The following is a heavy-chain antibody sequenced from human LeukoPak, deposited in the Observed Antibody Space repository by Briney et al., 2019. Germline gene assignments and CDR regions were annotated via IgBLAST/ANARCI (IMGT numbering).Heavy chain of an antibody. V-gene: IGHV1-2*06. CDR1: GYTLTAYY. CDR2: INPTRGST. Sequence: ASVKVSRKASGYTLTAYYMPWVRQAPGPGLEWLGRINPTRGSTNYAQKYHGRVTMTRNTSIRTAYMERSRPTSDAAAFYYCARVFACRAYYFDYWGQGTLVTVSS. D-gene: IGHD5/OR15-5a*01. CDR3: ARVFACRAYYFDY. J-gene: IGHJ4*02.